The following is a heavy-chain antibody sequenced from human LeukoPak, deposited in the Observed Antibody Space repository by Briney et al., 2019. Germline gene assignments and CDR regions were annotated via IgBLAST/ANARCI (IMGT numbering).Heavy chain of an antibody. CDR2: IKQDGSEK. CDR1: GFTFSSYW. V-gene: IGHV3-7*01. CDR3: ARDPAWIQLWFWDY. J-gene: IGHJ4*02. Sequence: TGGSLRLSCAASGFTFSSYWMSWVRQAPGKGLEWVANIKQDGSEKYYVDSVKGRFTISRDNAKNSLYLQMNSLRAEDTAVYYCARDPAWIQLWFWDYWGQGTLVTVSS. D-gene: IGHD5-18*01.